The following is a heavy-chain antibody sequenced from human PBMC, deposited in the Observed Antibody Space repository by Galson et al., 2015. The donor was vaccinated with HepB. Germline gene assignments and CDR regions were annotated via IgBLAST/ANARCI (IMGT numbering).Heavy chain of an antibody. CDR1: GYTFTSYY. D-gene: IGHD5-18*01. V-gene: IGHV1-46*01. J-gene: IGHJ6*03. CDR2: INPNGGST. Sequence: SVKVSCKASGYTFTSYYMHWVRQAPGQGLEWMGIINPNGGSTTYAPKFQGRVTMTRDTSTSTVYMELSSLRSEDTAVYYCARVAVTSSSYYYYMDVWGKGTTVTVSS. CDR3: ARVAVTSSSYYYYMDV.